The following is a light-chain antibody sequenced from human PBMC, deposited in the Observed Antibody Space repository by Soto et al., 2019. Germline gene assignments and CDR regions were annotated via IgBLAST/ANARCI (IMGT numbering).Light chain of an antibody. CDR2: YAS. J-gene: IGKJ3*01. CDR1: LTVSTN. Sequence: DIVMTQSPATLSVSPGERVTLSCRASLTVSTNLAWYQQKPGQAPRLLIYYASTRATGTPARFSGSGSVKELTLTISILQPEDVATYYCQQYNNWPPGATFGPGTKVEIK. V-gene: IGKV3-15*01. CDR3: QQYNNWPPGAT.